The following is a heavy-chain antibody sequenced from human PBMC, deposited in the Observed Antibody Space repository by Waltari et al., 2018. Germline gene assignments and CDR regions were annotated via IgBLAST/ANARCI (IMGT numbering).Heavy chain of an antibody. Sequence: QVQLVESGGGVVQPGRSLRLSCAASGFTFSSYGMHWVRPAPGKGLEWVAVISYDGSNKYYADSVKGRFTISRDNSKNTLYLQMNSLRAEDTAVYYCAKDITRWLQQGDPRDAFDIWGQGTMVTVSS. CDR3: AKDITRWLQQGDPRDAFDI. J-gene: IGHJ3*02. V-gene: IGHV3-30*18. CDR1: GFTFSSYG. CDR2: ISYDGSNK. D-gene: IGHD5-12*01.